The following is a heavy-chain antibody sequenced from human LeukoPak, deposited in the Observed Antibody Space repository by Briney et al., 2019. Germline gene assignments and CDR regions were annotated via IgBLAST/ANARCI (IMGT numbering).Heavy chain of an antibody. CDR3: ARGGGHCSSTSCYTRQGGFDY. V-gene: IGHV4-4*07. D-gene: IGHD2-2*02. J-gene: IGHJ4*02. Sequence: SETLSLTCTVSGVSISSYYWSWIRQPAGKGLEWIGRISTSGSTNYNPSLKSRVTMSVDTSKNQFSLNVSSVTAADTAVYYCARGGGHCSSTSCYTRQGGFDYWGQGTLVTVSS. CDR1: GVSISSYY. CDR2: ISTSGST.